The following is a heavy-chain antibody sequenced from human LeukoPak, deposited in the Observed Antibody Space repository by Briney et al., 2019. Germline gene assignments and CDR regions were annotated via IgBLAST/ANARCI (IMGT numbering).Heavy chain of an antibody. J-gene: IGHJ4*02. CDR1: GGSISSYY. V-gene: IGHV4-4*07. D-gene: IGHD5-18*01. Sequence: PSETLSLTCTVSGGSISSYYWSWIRQPAGKGLEWIGRIYYSGSTNYNPSLKSRVTISVDTSKNQFSLKLSSVTAADTAVYYCARGQKYTSGYTVTELGSRYFDYWGQGTLVTVSS. CDR2: IYYSGST. CDR3: ARGQKYTSGYTVTELGSRYFDY.